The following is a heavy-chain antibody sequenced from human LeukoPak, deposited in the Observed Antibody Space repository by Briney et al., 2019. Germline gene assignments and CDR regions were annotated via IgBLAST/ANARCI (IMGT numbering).Heavy chain of an antibody. CDR2: IWYDGSNK. Sequence: GGSLRLSCAASGFSFSSYGMHWVRQAPGKGLEWVAVIWYDGSNKYYADSVKGRFTISRDNSKNTLYLQMNSLRAEDTAVYYCGRGYANNDAFDIWGQGTMVTVSS. J-gene: IGHJ3*02. V-gene: IGHV3-33*01. CDR1: GFSFSSYG. D-gene: IGHD3-16*01. CDR3: GRGYANNDAFDI.